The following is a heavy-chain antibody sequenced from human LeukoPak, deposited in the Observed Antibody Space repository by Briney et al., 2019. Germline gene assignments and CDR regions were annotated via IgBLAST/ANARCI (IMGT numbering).Heavy chain of an antibody. V-gene: IGHV4-39*01. CDR1: GGSINSNSHH. J-gene: IGHJ4*02. CDR2: IYYSGTT. D-gene: IGHD3-9*01. Sequence: SETLSLTCSVSGGSINSNSHHWDWIRQAPGKGLEWIGNIYYSGTTSYNPSLKSRVTISVDTSKNQFSLRLSSVTAADTAVYYCARRGDILTDYAFDYWGQGTMVTVSS. CDR3: ARRGDILTDYAFDY.